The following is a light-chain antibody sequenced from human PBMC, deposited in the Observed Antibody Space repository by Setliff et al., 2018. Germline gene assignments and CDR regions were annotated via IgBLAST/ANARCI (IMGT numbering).Light chain of an antibody. J-gene: IGLJ1*01. Sequence: QSVLTQPASVSGPHGQSITISCTGTSSDIGAYNFVFWYQQHPGKAPRLIIHGVSERPSGISDRSSASKSGNTASLIISGLQTEDEADYYCSSYTRDTTVVFGTGTKVTVL. CDR3: SSYTRDTTVV. V-gene: IGLV2-14*03. CDR1: SSDIGAYNF. CDR2: GVS.